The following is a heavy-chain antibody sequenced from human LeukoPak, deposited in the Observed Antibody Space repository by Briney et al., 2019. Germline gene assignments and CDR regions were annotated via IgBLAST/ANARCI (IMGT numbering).Heavy chain of an antibody. CDR2: IYPGDSDT. Sequence: GESLKISCKGSGYSFTSYWIGWVRQMPGKGLEWMGIIYPGDSDTRYSPSFQGQVTISADKSISTAYLQWSSLKASDTATYYCARHYSSSWYGEDAFDIWGQGTMVTVSS. V-gene: IGHV5-51*01. CDR1: GYSFTSYW. J-gene: IGHJ3*02. D-gene: IGHD6-13*01. CDR3: ARHYSSSWYGEDAFDI.